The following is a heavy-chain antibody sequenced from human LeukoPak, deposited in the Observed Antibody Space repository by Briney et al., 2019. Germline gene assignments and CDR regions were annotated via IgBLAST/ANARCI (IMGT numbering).Heavy chain of an antibody. V-gene: IGHV1-69*13. J-gene: IGHJ6*02. CDR1: GGTFSSYA. CDR3: ARDRTAPVTINYYYYYGMDV. CDR2: IIPIFGTA. D-gene: IGHD4-11*01. Sequence: SVKVSCKASGGTFSSYAISWVRQAPGQGLEWMGGIIPIFGTANYAQKFQGRVTITADESTSTAYMELSSLRSEDTAVYYCARDRTAPVTINYYYYYGMDVWGQGTTVAVSS.